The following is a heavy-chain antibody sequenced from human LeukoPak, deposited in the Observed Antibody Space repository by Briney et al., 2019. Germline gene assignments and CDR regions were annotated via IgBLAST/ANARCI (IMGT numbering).Heavy chain of an antibody. CDR1: GDSISTYY. D-gene: IGHD1-26*01. J-gene: IGHJ4*02. V-gene: IGHV4-4*07. CDR2: MYINGNT. CDR3: ARVSIVGATEFYFDS. Sequence: SETLSLTCSVSGDSISTYYWSWIRQPAGKGLEWIGRMYINGNTNYNPSLRSRVTVSPDTSRNQFSLKLSSVTAADTAVYYCARVSIVGATEFYFDSWGQGTLVTVSS.